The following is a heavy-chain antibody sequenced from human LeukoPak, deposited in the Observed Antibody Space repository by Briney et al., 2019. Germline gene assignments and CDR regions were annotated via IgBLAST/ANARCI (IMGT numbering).Heavy chain of an antibody. J-gene: IGHJ3*01. CDR1: GFTFSSYD. V-gene: IGHV3-23*01. Sequence: PGGSLRLSCAASGFTFSSYDRTWVRQAPGQGLEWVADISKGGDSIYYVDSVKGRFTISRDNSKNTLYLQMNSLRADDTAVYYCAKSQLLYKRAWRDVFDVWGEGTMVTVSS. CDR3: AKSQLLYKRAWRDVFDV. CDR2: ISKGGDSI. D-gene: IGHD3-10*01.